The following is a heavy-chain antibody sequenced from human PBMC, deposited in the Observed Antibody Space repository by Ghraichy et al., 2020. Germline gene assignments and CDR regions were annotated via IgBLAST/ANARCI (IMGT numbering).Heavy chain of an antibody. J-gene: IGHJ4*02. V-gene: IGHV4-34*01. D-gene: IGHD6-13*01. CDR2: INHSGST. Sequence: SETLSLTCAVYGVSFSGYYWSWIRQPPGKGLEWIGEINHSGSTTYNPSLKSRVTISLNTSKNQFSLSLRSVTAAHTAQYFCARDVERYSSSVGYWGQGTLVTVSS. CDR3: ARDVERYSSSVGY. CDR1: GVSFSGYY.